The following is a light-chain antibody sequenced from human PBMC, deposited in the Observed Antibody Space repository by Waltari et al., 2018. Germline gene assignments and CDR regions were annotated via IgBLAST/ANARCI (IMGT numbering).Light chain of an antibody. J-gene: IGLJ3*02. CDR3: CSYAGSSTWV. Sequence: QSALTQPASVSGSPGQSITISCTGTSSDVGSYNLVSGYRQLPGPAPKLMIYEGSKRPSGVSNRFSGSKSGNTASLTIAGLQAEDEADYYCCSYAGSSTWVFGGGTKLTVL. CDR1: SSDVGSYNL. V-gene: IGLV2-23*01. CDR2: EGS.